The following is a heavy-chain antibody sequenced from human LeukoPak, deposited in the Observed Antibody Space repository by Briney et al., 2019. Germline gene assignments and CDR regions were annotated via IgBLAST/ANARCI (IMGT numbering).Heavy chain of an antibody. CDR3: ARDGDSSSYYRPHFDY. CDR1: GYTFTGYY. Sequence: ASVKVSCKASGYTFTGYYMHWVRQAPGQGFEWMGWINPNSGGTNYAQKFQGRVTMTRDTSISTAYMELSRLRSDDTAVYYCARDGDSSSYYRPHFDYWGQGTLVTVSS. CDR2: INPNSGGT. J-gene: IGHJ4*02. V-gene: IGHV1-2*02. D-gene: IGHD3-22*01.